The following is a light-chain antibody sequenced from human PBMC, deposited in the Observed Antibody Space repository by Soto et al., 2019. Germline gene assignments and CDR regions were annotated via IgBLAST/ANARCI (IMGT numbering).Light chain of an antibody. V-gene: IGKV3-11*01. J-gene: IGKJ2*01. CDR1: QSVSSY. CDR2: DAS. CDR3: QQRSTYT. Sequence: EIVLTQSPATLSWSPGERATLSCRASQSVSSYLAWYQQKPGQAPRLLIYDASNRATGIPARFSGRGSGTDFTLTISSLEPEDFAVYYCQQRSTYTFGQGTKLEIK.